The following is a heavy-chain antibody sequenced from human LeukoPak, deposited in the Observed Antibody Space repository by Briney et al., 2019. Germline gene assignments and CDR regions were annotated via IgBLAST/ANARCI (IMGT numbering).Heavy chain of an antibody. V-gene: IGHV3-21*01. CDR3: ARDFGMGEYCSGGSCYFGWFDP. CDR1: GFTFSSYS. J-gene: IGHJ5*02. Sequence: PGGSLRLSCAASGFTFSSYSMNWVRQAPGKGLEWVSSISSSSSYIYYADSVKGRFTISRDNAKNSLYLQMNSLRAEDTAVYYCARDFGMGEYCSGGSCYFGWFDPWGQGTLVTVSS. D-gene: IGHD2-15*01. CDR2: ISSSSSYI.